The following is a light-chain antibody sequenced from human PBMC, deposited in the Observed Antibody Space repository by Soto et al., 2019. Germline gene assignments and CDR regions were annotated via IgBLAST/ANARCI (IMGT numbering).Light chain of an antibody. CDR3: QQLNSHPRT. CDR1: QAIYSY. J-gene: IGKJ2*01. V-gene: IGKV1-9*01. CDR2: GAS. Sequence: DIQLTQSPFFLSASVGDRVTISCRASQAIYSYLAWYQQKPGKAPKLLIFGASKLQSGVPLRFSGSGSGTEFTLTISSLQPEDFATYNCQQLNSHPRTFGQGTKLEIK.